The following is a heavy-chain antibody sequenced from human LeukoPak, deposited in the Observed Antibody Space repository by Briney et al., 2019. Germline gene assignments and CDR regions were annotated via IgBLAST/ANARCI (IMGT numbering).Heavy chain of an antibody. Sequence: GGSLRLSCATSGFSVSDNFMSWVRQAPGKGLEWVSVISSGGATYYADSVKGRFTISRDNSKNTLYLQMNSLRAEDTAVYYCAKDFRNGYFDYWGQGTLVTVSS. D-gene: IGHD2-8*01. J-gene: IGHJ4*02. CDR2: ISSGGAT. CDR3: AKDFRNGYFDY. CDR1: GFSVSDNF. V-gene: IGHV3-66*01.